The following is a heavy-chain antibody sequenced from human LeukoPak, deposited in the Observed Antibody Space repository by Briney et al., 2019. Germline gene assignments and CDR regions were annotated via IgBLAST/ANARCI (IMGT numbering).Heavy chain of an antibody. Sequence: KSSETLSLTCTVSGDSITNNNCYWGWVRQPPGKGLEWTASIYDSGSSYYNPSLKSRVTMSVDTSKNQFSLKLSSVTAADTAVYYCVRLDYSNFFDYWGQGNLVTVSS. CDR1: GDSITNNNCY. CDR3: VRLDYSNFFDY. V-gene: IGHV4-39*07. D-gene: IGHD4-11*01. CDR2: IYDSGSS. J-gene: IGHJ4*02.